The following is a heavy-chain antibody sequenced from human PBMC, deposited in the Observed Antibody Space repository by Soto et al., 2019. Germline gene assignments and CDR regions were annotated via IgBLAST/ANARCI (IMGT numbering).Heavy chain of an antibody. CDR1: GFTFRSYS. Sequence: PGGSLRLSCAASGFTFRSYSMNWVRQAPGKGLEWVSYISSSNRTINYADSAKGRSIISRDNAKDTLYLQMNSLRADDTAVYYCGKERRGRGWFVCNYWGQGIVVTVSS. J-gene: IGHJ4*02. CDR3: GKERRGRGWFVCNY. CDR2: ISSSNRTI. D-gene: IGHD6-19*01. V-gene: IGHV3-48*01.